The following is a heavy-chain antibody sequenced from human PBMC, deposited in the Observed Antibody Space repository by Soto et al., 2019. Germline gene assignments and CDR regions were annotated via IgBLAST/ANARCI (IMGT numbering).Heavy chain of an antibody. D-gene: IGHD6-13*01. J-gene: IGHJ5*02. CDR1: GFTFSSYA. CDR3: AKDGRPAAGTFGPYNWFDP. V-gene: IGHV3-23*01. Sequence: GGSLRLSCAASGFTFSSYAMSWVRQAPGKGLEWVSAIGGSGGSTYYADSVKGRFTISRDNSKNTLYLQMNSLRAEDTAVYYCAKDGRPAAGTFGPYNWFDPWGQGTLVTVSS. CDR2: IGGSGGST.